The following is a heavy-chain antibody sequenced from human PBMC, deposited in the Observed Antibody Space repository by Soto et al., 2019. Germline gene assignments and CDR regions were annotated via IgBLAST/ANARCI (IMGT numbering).Heavy chain of an antibody. CDR1: LDSINSSSYH. CDR2: IYYSGRT. J-gene: IGHJ4*02. Sequence: SENLSLTCTVTLDSINSSSYHWGWILQPRGKGLEWIGSIYYSGRTYNNPSLRSRVSMSIDTSKDQFSLKLKSVTAADTALYFCARQRTSVVTQAYFDVWGPGSLVTGSS. D-gene: IGHD2-21*02. V-gene: IGHV4-39*01. CDR3: ARQRTSVVTQAYFDV.